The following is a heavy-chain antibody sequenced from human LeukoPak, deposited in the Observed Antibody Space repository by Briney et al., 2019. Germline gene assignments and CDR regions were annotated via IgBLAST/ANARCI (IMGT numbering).Heavy chain of an antibody. CDR2: KDYSGST. Sequence: SETLSLTCTVSGGSISRYYWSWIRQPPGKGLEWIGYKDYSGSTNYNRSLKSRVTISVDTSKNQFSLKLSSVTAADTAVYYCARVYYSSSYDYWYFDLWSRGTLVTVSS. CDR1: GGSISRYY. J-gene: IGHJ2*01. CDR3: ARVYYSSSYDYWYFDL. D-gene: IGHD6-13*01. V-gene: IGHV4-59*01.